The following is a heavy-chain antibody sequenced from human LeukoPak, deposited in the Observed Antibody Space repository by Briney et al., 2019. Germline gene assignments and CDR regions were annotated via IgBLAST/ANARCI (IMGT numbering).Heavy chain of an antibody. V-gene: IGHV3-33*01. CDR3: ARDGLNSSSWYVVTPDDKRIFDY. CDR2: IWYDGGIK. CDR1: GFSFHIFG. D-gene: IGHD6-13*01. J-gene: IGHJ4*02. Sequence: GGSLRLSCAASGFSFHIFGMHWLRQAPGKGLEWVAVIWYDGGIKYYADSVKGRFTISRDNSKSTLYLQMNSLRAEDTAVYYCARDGLNSSSWYVVTPDDKRIFDYWGQGTLVTVSS.